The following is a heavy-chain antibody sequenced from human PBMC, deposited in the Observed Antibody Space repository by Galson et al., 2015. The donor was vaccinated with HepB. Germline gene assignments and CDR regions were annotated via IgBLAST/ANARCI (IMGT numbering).Heavy chain of an antibody. D-gene: IGHD3-22*01. V-gene: IGHV3-66*01. CDR2: IYSGGST. CDR1: GFTVSDNY. Sequence: SLRLSCAASGFTVSDNYMNWVRQAPGKGLKWVSVIYSGGSTYYADSVKGRFTISRDKSKNTLYLQMNSLRAEDTAVYYCARENYDDSSGYYQSNAFDIWGQGTLVTVSS. CDR3: ARENYDDSSGYYQSNAFDI. J-gene: IGHJ3*02.